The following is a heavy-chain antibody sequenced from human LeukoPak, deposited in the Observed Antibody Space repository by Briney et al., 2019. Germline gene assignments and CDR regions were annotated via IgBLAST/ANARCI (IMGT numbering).Heavy chain of an antibody. J-gene: IGHJ4*02. Sequence: ASVKVSCKASGGTFSSYAISWVRQAPGQGLEWMGIINPSGGSTSYAQKFQGRVTMTRDTSTSTVYMELSSLRSEDTAVYYCARAATTGGFYWGQGTLVTVSS. CDR3: ARAATTGGFY. CDR1: GGTFSSYA. D-gene: IGHD2-8*02. CDR2: INPSGGST. V-gene: IGHV1-46*01.